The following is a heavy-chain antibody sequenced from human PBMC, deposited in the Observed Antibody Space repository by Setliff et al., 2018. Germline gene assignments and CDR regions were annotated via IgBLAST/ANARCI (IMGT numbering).Heavy chain of an antibody. Sequence: ASVKVSCKTSGFRFTSFGFSWVRQAPGQGLEWMGWISPYSGESNYAQKFQDRLTVTADTSTKATYMELRSLTSDDTAVYFCTRSRGPRVVLAADFDFWGQGTLVTVSS. CDR2: ISPYSGES. CDR1: GFRFTSFG. J-gene: IGHJ4*02. D-gene: IGHD3-16*01. V-gene: IGHV1-18*01. CDR3: TRSRGPRVVLAADFDF.